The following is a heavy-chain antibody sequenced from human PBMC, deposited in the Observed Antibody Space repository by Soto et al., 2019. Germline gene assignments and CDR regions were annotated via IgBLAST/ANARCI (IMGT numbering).Heavy chain of an antibody. V-gene: IGHV1-69*13. CDR3: AKFLGVAAAGNYYYYGMDV. J-gene: IGHJ6*02. CDR1: GGTFSSYA. Sequence: SVKVSCKASGGTFSSYAISWVRQAPGQGLEWMGGIIPIFGTANYAQKFQGRVTITADESTSTAYMELSSLRSEDTAVYYCAKFLGVAAAGNYYYYGMDVWGQGTTVTVSS. D-gene: IGHD6-13*01. CDR2: IIPIFGTA.